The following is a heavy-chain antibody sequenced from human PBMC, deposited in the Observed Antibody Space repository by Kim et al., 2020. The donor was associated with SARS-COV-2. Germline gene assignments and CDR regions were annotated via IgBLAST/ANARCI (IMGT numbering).Heavy chain of an antibody. J-gene: IGHJ4*02. CDR2: INTNTGNP. V-gene: IGHV7-4-1*02. Sequence: ASVKVSCKASGYTFTDYAINWVRQAPGQGLEWMGWINTNTGNPTYAQAFTGRFVFSLDTSVTTAYLQINGLKAEDTAVYYCAKDEAGTTSWYMGYWGQGTLVTVSS. D-gene: IGHD6-13*01. CDR3: AKDEAGTTSWYMGY. CDR1: GYTFTDYA.